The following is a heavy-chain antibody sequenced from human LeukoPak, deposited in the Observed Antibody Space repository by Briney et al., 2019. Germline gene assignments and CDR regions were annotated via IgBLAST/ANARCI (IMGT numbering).Heavy chain of an antibody. J-gene: IGHJ4*02. CDR2: IHSDGSST. CDR3: ARGGSSWLDY. D-gene: IGHD6-13*01. Sequence: AGGSLRLSCAGSGFTFSSYWMHWVRQAPGKGLVWVSRIHSDGSSTNYADSAKGRFTISRDNAKNTLYLQMNSLRAEDTAVYFCARGGSSWLDYWGQGTLVTVSS. CDR1: GFTFSSYW. V-gene: IGHV3-74*01.